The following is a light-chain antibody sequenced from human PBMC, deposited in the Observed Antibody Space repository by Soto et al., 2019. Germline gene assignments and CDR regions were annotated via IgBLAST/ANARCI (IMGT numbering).Light chain of an antibody. CDR1: QDIRGA. V-gene: IGKV1-13*02. J-gene: IGKJ5*01. Sequence: AIQLTQSPSSLSASVGDRVTITCRASQDIRGALAWYQQKPGKAPKILLYDVSTLESGVPSRFSGSGSGTDFPLTISSLQPVDFATHYCQQFNSYPITFGQGTRLEIK. CDR3: QQFNSYPIT. CDR2: DVS.